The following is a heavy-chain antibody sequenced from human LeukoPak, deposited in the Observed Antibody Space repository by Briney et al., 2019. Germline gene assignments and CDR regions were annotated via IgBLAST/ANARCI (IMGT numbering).Heavy chain of an antibody. CDR2: GGST. CDR3: ARGYSLYSSGRYFAFDI. Sequence: SETLSLTCTVSGGSISSYYWNWIQQPPGKGLEWIGYGGSTNYNPSLKSRVTISVDTSKNQFSLKLSSVTAADTAVYYCARGYSLYSSGRYFAFDIWGQGTMVTVSS. D-gene: IGHD6-19*01. CDR1: GGSISSYY. J-gene: IGHJ3*02. V-gene: IGHV4-59*01.